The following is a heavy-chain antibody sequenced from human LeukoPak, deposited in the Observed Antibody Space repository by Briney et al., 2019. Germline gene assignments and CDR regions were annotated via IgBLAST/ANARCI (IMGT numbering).Heavy chain of an antibody. Sequence: WGSLRLSCAASGFTFSSYAMSWVRQAPGKGLEWVSAISGSGGSTYYADSVKGRFTISRDNSKNTLYLQMNSLRAEDTAVYYCAKSYDSSYYYMDVWGKGATVTVSS. J-gene: IGHJ6*03. CDR1: GFTFSSYA. CDR3: AKSYDSSYYYMDV. D-gene: IGHD5-12*01. V-gene: IGHV3-23*01. CDR2: ISGSGGST.